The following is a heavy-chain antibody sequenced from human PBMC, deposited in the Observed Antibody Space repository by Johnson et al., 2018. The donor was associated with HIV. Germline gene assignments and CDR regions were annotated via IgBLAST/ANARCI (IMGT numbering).Heavy chain of an antibody. CDR1: GFTFSTYA. Sequence: VQLVESGGGLVQPGGSLGLSCAASGFTFSTYAMTWVRQAPGKGLEWVSVISGRGDNTYYADSVRGRFTIYRDNSKNTVYLQMNSLRAEDTAVYFCARDREYGLAWGWALDIWGQGTMVTMYS. CDR3: ARDREYGLAWGWALDI. CDR2: ISGRGDNT. J-gene: IGHJ3*02. V-gene: IGHV3-23*04. D-gene: IGHD6-19*01.